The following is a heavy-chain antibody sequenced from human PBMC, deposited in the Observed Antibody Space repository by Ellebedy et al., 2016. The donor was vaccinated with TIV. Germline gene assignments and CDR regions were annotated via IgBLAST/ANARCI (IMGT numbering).Heavy chain of an antibody. CDR3: ATDRIVGATLDAFDI. CDR1: GYTLTELS. V-gene: IGHV1-24*01. CDR2: FDPEDGET. Sequence: ASVKVSCNVSGYTLTELSMHWVRQAPGKGLEWMGRFDPEDGETIYTQKFQGRVTMTEDTSTDTAYMELSSLRSEDTAVYYCATDRIVGATLDAFDIWGQGTMVTVSS. J-gene: IGHJ3*02. D-gene: IGHD1-26*01.